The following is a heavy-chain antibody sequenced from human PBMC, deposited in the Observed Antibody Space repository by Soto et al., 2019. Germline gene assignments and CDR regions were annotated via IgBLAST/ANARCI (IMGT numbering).Heavy chain of an antibody. D-gene: IGHD3-10*01. J-gene: IGHJ3*01. CDR3: ARFYGNAFDV. Sequence: QLQLQESGPGLVKPSETLSLTCSVSGGSITTSSYNWDWIRQPPGKGLEWIGTIYYDGSTSYNPSLRNQVTISVDTSKKHFALKVNSVTAADTAVYYCARFYGNAFDVWGRGTVVTVSS. V-gene: IGHV4-39*02. CDR2: IYYDGST. CDR1: GGSITTSSYN.